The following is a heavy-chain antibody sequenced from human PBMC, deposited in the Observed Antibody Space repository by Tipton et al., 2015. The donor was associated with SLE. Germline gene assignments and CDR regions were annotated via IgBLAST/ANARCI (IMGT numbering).Heavy chain of an antibody. CDR3: VRVGTPDYYMDV. V-gene: IGHV3-9*01. Sequence: SLRLSCAASGFSFDDYAMHWVRQAPGKGVEWVAGIGWDSAYIAYEDSVEGRFTISRDNAKKSLYLQMDSLRPDDTAFYYCVRVGTPDYYMDVWGKGTRVTVSS. J-gene: IGHJ6*03. CDR2: IGWDSAYI. CDR1: GFSFDDYA. D-gene: IGHD7-27*01.